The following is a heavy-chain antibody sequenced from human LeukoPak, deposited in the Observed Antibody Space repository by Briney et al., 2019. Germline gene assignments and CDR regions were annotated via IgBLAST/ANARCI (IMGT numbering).Heavy chain of an antibody. J-gene: IGHJ4*02. CDR3: AKGLPRGLPAAEHFDY. D-gene: IGHD2-2*01. CDR1: GFTFSGYA. V-gene: IGHV3-23*01. CDR2: ISAGGSSS. Sequence: PGGSLRLSCAVSGFTFSGYAMSWVRQAPGKGPEWVSSISAGGSSSYYADSVKGRFTISRDNSKNTLYVQMNTLRAEDSALYYCAKGLPRGLPAAEHFDYWGQGTRVTVSP.